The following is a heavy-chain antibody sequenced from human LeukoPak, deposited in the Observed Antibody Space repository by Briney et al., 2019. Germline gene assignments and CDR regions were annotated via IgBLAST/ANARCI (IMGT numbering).Heavy chain of an antibody. Sequence: SVTVSYKASGGTFSSYAISWVRQAPGQGLEWMGRIIPILGIAHYAQKFQGRVTITADKSTSTAYMELSSLRSEDTAVYYCARGSRKSGSYYGFDYWGQGTLVTVSS. CDR2: IIPILGIA. J-gene: IGHJ4*02. CDR1: GGTFSSYA. D-gene: IGHD1-26*01. V-gene: IGHV1-69*04. CDR3: ARGSRKSGSYYGFDY.